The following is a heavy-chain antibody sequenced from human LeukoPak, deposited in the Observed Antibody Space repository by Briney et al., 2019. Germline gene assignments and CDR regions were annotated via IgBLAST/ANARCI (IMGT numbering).Heavy chain of an antibody. CDR2: IRSKVYGGTT. Sequence: GGSLRLSCTGFGFTFRDYAVSWVRQAPGKGLECIGFIRSKVYGGTTEYAASVKGRFTISRDDSKSIAYLQKNSLKTEDTAVYYCTRDPYYFDSSGYYHHAFDIWGQGTMVAVSS. CDR1: GFTFRDYA. D-gene: IGHD3-22*01. V-gene: IGHV3-49*04. CDR3: TRDPYYFDSSGYYHHAFDI. J-gene: IGHJ3*02.